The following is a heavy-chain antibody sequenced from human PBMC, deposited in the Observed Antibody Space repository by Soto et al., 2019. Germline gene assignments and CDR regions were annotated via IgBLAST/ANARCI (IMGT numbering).Heavy chain of an antibody. D-gene: IGHD1-26*01. Sequence: PGGSLRLSCAASGLTFSNYAMSWVRQAPGKGLEWVSAISGSGGSTYYADSVKGRFTISRDNSKNTLYLQMYSLRAEDTAVYYCAKYIYSGSYLEAFDIWGQGTMVTVSS. J-gene: IGHJ3*02. CDR2: ISGSGGST. CDR3: AKYIYSGSYLEAFDI. V-gene: IGHV3-23*01. CDR1: GLTFSNYA.